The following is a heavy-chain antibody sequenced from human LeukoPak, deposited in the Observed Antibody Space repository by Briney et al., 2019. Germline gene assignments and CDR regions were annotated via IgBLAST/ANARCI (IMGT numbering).Heavy chain of an antibody. CDR2: ISGSGGST. D-gene: IGHD3-10*01. CDR3: AKESRRPQRYYYGSGSDFDY. Sequence: GGSLRLSCAASGFTFSSDAMSWVRQAPGKGLEWVSAISGSGGSTYYADSVKGRFTISRDNSKNTLYLQMNSLRAEDTAVYYCAKESRRPQRYYYGSGSDFDYWGQGTLVTVSS. V-gene: IGHV3-23*01. CDR1: GFTFSSDA. J-gene: IGHJ4*02.